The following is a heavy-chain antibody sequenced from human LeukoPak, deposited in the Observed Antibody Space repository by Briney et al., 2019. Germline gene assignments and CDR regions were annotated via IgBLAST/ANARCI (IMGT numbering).Heavy chain of an antibody. D-gene: IGHD4-17*01. Sequence: PGGSLRLSCAASGFTFSSYGMHWVRQAPGKGLEWVAVISYDGSNKYYADSVKGRFTISRDNSKNTLYLQMNSLRADDTAVYYCAREVSGDPWYNWFDPWGQGTLVTVSS. CDR1: GFTFSSYG. J-gene: IGHJ5*02. CDR2: ISYDGSNK. CDR3: AREVSGDPWYNWFDP. V-gene: IGHV3-30*03.